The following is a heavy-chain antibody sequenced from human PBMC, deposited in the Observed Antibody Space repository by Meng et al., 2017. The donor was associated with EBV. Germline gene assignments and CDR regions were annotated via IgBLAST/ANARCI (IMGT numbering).Heavy chain of an antibody. J-gene: IGHJ4*02. CDR2: IIPAGGNT. V-gene: IGHV1-46*01. Sequence: QVRVVQSGAEGKKPGASVKVSCKASGYTFTSYYLHWVRQAAGQGLEWMGIIIPAGGNTNYAQKFRGRFTMTRDTSTSTVYMDLSILTSEDTAVYYCVRELVGGTFDYWGQGTLVTVSS. CDR1: GYTFTSYY. CDR3: VRELVGGTFDY. D-gene: IGHD1/OR15-1a*01.